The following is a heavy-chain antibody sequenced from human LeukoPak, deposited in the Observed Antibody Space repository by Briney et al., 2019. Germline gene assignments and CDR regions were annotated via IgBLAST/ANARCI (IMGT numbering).Heavy chain of an antibody. CDR1: GFTFNNYA. V-gene: IGHV3-23*01. CDR2: ISASGATT. CDR3: VGVRWFGGSNWFDP. Sequence: HTGGSLRLSCAASGFTFNNYAMRWVRQAPGKGLQWVSFISASGATTDYADSVQGRSTISRDNSKNRLYLQMNSLRAEDTAVYYCVGVRWFGGSNWFDPWGQGTLVTVSS. J-gene: IGHJ5*02. D-gene: IGHD3-10*01.